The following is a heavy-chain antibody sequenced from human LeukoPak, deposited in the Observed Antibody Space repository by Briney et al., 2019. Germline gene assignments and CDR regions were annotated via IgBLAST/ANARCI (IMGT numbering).Heavy chain of an antibody. CDR2: IYDTGST. Sequence: PSETLSLTCTVSGDSIRSNNYYWGWIRQPPGKGLEWIGSIYDTGSTFYNPSLKSRVVISVDTSKNQFSLKLSSVTAADTAVYYCQSRFLEWLLDYWGQGTLVTVSS. J-gene: IGHJ4*02. D-gene: IGHD3-3*01. V-gene: IGHV4-39*01. CDR3: QSRFLEWLLDY. CDR1: GDSIRSNNYY.